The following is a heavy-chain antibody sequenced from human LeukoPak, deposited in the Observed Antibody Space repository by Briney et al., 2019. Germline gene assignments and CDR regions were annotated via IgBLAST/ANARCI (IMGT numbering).Heavy chain of an antibody. Sequence: SETLSLTCTVSGGSIRSFYWSWIRQPAGKGLEWIGRIYTGGITNYNPSLRSRVAMSIDTSRNQFSLKLSSVTAADTAVYYCARVPTDYGLDVWGRGTTVTVSS. CDR2: IYTGGIT. CDR3: ARVPTDYGLDV. CDR1: GGSIRSFY. J-gene: IGHJ6*02. V-gene: IGHV4-4*07.